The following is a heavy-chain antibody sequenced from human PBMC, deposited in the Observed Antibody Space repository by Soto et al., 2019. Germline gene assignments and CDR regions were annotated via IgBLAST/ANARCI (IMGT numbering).Heavy chain of an antibody. D-gene: IGHD6-19*01. CDR1: GGTFSNYA. J-gene: IGHJ6*02. Sequence: QVQLVHSGAQVKKPGSSVKVSCKVSGGTFSNYAIDWVRLAPRHGLEWMGGIVPIFGTTYYTQKFQGRATIIADDSTTTAYLEMSSLRSEDTAIYYCARVEAVAGLYNYHGLDVWGQGTAVTVSS. V-gene: IGHV1-69*12. CDR2: IVPIFGTT. CDR3: ARVEAVAGLYNYHGLDV.